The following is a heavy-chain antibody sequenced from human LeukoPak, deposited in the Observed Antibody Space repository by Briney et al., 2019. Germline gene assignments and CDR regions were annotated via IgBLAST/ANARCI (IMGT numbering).Heavy chain of an antibody. CDR3: ARGQVPAAPGYTWFDP. CDR1: GWSFNDYY. Sequence: PSETLSLTCAVSGWSFNDYYWNWIRQPPGKGLEWIGEINARGDTSYNPSLKSRVTISVDTSKKQFSLRLTSLIAADTALYYCARGQVPAAPGYTWFDPWGQGTLVTVSS. V-gene: IGHV4-34*01. D-gene: IGHD2-2*01. CDR2: INARGDT. J-gene: IGHJ5*02.